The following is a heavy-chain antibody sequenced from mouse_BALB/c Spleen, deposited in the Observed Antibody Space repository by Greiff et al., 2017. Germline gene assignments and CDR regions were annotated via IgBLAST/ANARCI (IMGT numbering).Heavy chain of an antibody. J-gene: IGHJ4*01. Sequence: DVKLQESGGGLVQPGGSMKLSCVASGFTFSNYWMNWVRQSPEKGLEWVAEIRLKSNNYATHYAESVKGRFTISRDDSKSSVYLQMNNLRAEDTGIYYCTRRLGRDYCAMDYWGQGTSVTVSS. CDR2: IRLKSNNYAT. D-gene: IGHD4-1*01. V-gene: IGHV6-6*02. CDR3: TRRLGRDYCAMDY. CDR1: GFTFSNYW.